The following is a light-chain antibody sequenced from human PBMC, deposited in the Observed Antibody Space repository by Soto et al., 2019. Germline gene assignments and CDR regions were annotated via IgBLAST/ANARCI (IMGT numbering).Light chain of an antibody. V-gene: IGLV2-14*01. CDR1: SSDVGGYDY. CDR3: SSHTRGSTRL. Sequence: QSALTQPASVSGSPGQSIAISCTGTSSDVGGYDYVSWYQQQPDKAPKLMIYEVTKRPSGVSNRFSGSKSGNTASLTISGLQSEYESYYYCSSHTRGSTRLFGTGTKVAV. CDR2: EVT. J-gene: IGLJ1*01.